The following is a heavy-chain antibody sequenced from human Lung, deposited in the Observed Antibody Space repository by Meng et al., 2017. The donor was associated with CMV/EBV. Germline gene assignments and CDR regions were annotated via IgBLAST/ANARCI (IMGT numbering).Heavy chain of an antibody. CDR2: IKEDGSEQ. J-gene: IGHJ4*02. V-gene: IGHV3-7*01. CDR1: GFTFNSYS. Sequence: GESXKISCEASGFTFNSYSMNWVRQAPGKGLEWVANIKEDGSEQHYVESVKGRFTISRDNAKNSLYLQMNSLRAEDTAVYYCVTVRYDAKGSTYYRSFDYWGQGTLVTVSS. CDR3: VTVRYDAKGSTYYRSFDY. D-gene: IGHD4/OR15-4a*01.